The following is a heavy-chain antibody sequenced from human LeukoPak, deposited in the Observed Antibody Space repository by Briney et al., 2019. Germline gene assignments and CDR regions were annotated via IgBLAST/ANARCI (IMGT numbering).Heavy chain of an antibody. D-gene: IGHD3-10*01. J-gene: IGHJ5*02. CDR1: GYTFTDYY. CDR3: ARDDGSGSYNWFDP. V-gene: IGHV1-2*02. CDR2: INPNSGGT. Sequence: ASVQVSCKASGYTFTDYYMHWVRQAPGQGLEWMGWINPNSGGTNYAQKFQGRVTMTRDTSISTAYMELSRLRSDDTAVYYCARDDGSGSYNWFDPWGQGTLVTVSS.